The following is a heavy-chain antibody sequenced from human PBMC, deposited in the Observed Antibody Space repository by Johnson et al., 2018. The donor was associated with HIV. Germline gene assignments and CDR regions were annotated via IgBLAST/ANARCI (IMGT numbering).Heavy chain of an antibody. D-gene: IGHD3-22*01. CDR2: INSDGSST. V-gene: IGHV3-74*01. J-gene: IGHJ3*02. CDR1: GFTFSSYG. Sequence: MLLVESGGGVVQPGGSLRLSCVASGFTFSSYGMHWVRQAPGKGLVWVSRINSDGSSTSYADSVKGRFTISRDNAKNTLYLQMNSLRAEDTAVYYCARDAGGGRIVVDYDAFDIWGQGTMVTVSS. CDR3: ARDAGGGRIVVDYDAFDI.